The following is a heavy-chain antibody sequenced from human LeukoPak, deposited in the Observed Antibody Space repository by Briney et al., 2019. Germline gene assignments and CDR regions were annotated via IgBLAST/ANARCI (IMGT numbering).Heavy chain of an antibody. CDR2: ISWNSGSI. D-gene: IGHD1-7*01. V-gene: IGHV3-9*01. J-gene: IGHJ4*02. CDR3: ARGERELPPYYFDY. CDR1: GFTFDDYA. Sequence: GGSLRLSCAASGFTFDDYAMHWVRQAPGKGLEWVSGISWNSGSIGYADSVKGRFTISRDNAKNTLSLQMSSLRAEDTAVYYCARGERELPPYYFDYWGQGTLVTVSS.